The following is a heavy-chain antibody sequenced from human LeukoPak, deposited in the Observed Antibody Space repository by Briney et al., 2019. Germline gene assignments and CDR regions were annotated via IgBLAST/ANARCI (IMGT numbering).Heavy chain of an antibody. CDR3: ARDKPRVIRLLDWAFYGMDV. J-gene: IGHJ6*02. CDR1: RCNFSSSE. CDR2: ISSSGSTI. V-gene: IGHV3-48*03. Sequence: GGSLRLSCAASRCNFSSSEMKWVRQAPGKGLEWVSYISSSGSTIYYADSVKGRFTISRDNAKNSLYLQMNSLRSEDTAIYYCARDKPRVIRLLDWAFYGMDVWGQGTTVTVSS. D-gene: IGHD3-3*01.